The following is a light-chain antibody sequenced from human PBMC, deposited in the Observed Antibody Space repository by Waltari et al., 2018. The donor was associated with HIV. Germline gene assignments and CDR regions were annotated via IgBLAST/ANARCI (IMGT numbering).Light chain of an antibody. CDR2: GAS. V-gene: IGKV3-20*01. CDR3: QQYETSPYT. Sequence: VLTQSPGTLSLSPGESATRSCRASHNRDYKYLAGPQQKPGQAPRLLIYGASHRADGIPDKFSGSGSGTDFTLTITRLDPEDFALYFCQQYETSPYTFGQGTRLEIK. J-gene: IGKJ2*01. CDR1: HNRDYKY.